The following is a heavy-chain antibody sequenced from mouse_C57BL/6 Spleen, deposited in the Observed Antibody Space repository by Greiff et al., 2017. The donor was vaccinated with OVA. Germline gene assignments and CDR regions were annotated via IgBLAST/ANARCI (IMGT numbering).Heavy chain of an antibody. CDR2: IDPSDSYT. CDR3: ARQLRFFDY. Sequence: VQLQQSGAELVKPGASVKLSCKASGYTFTSYWMQWVKQRHGQGLEWIGEIDPSDSYTNYNQKFKGKATLPVDTSSRTAYMQLSSLTSEDAAVYYGARQLRFFDYWGQGTTRTVS. J-gene: IGHJ2*01. V-gene: IGHV1-50*01. D-gene: IGHD3-2*02. CDR1: GYTFTSYW.